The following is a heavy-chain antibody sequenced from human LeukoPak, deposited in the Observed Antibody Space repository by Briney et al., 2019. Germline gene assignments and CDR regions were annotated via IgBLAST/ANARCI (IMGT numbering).Heavy chain of an antibody. Sequence: GESLKISCKGSGYSFTSYWIGWVRQMPGKGLEWMGIIYPGDSDTRYSPSFQGQVTISADKSISTAYLQWSSLKASATAMYYCARLGAGIAAATGGFDYWGQGTLVTVSS. D-gene: IGHD6-13*01. J-gene: IGHJ4*02. CDR1: GYSFTSYW. CDR3: ARLGAGIAAATGGFDY. CDR2: IYPGDSDT. V-gene: IGHV5-51*01.